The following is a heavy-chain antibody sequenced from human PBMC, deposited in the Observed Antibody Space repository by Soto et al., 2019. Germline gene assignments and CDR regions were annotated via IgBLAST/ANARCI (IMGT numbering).Heavy chain of an antibody. CDR1: GFTVSSSF. CDR3: ARTKKFNGDYKAFDS. V-gene: IGHV3-66*01. D-gene: IGHD4-17*01. CDR2: IYSGGST. Sequence: PGGSLRLSCAASGFTVSSSFMSWVRQAPGKGLEWVSVIYSGGSTYYPDSVKGRFTISRDNSKNTLYLETNSLRVEDTAVYYCARTKKFNGDYKAFDSWGPGTPVTVSS. J-gene: IGHJ4*02.